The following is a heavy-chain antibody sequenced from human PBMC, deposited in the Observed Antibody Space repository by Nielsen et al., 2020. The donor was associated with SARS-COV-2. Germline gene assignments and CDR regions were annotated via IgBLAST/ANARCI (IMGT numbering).Heavy chain of an antibody. Sequence: SETLSLTCTVSGGSISSSSYYWGWIRQPPGKGLEWIGSIYYSGSTYYNPSLKSRVTISVDTSKNQFSLKLSSVTAADTAVYYCARQGYSYDIDYWGQGTPVTVSS. CDR2: IYYSGST. J-gene: IGHJ4*02. D-gene: IGHD5-18*01. V-gene: IGHV4-39*01. CDR1: GGSISSSSYY. CDR3: ARQGYSYDIDY.